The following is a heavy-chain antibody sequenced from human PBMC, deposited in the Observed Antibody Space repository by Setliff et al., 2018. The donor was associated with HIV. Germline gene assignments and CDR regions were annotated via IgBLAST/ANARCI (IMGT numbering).Heavy chain of an antibody. CDR2: IWFDERSK. J-gene: IGHJ4*02. D-gene: IGHD4-4*01. Sequence: PGGSLRLSCGASGFTFRNYGMHWVRQAPGKGLEWVAVIWFDERSKYYADSVKGRFTVSRDNARNTLYLQMNSLRPDDTAVYYCAKSDYNFNNLAGPNYFDYWGQGALVTAPQ. CDR3: AKSDYNFNNLAGPNYFDY. CDR1: GFTFRNYG. V-gene: IGHV3-33*03.